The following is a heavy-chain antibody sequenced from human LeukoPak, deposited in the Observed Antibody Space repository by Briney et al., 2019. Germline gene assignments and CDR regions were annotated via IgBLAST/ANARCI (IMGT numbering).Heavy chain of an antibody. D-gene: IGHD3-22*01. J-gene: IGHJ4*02. CDR2: FDPEDGET. V-gene: IGHV1-24*01. CDR1: GYTLTELS. Sequence: ASVTVSRKVSGYTLTELSMHWVRQAPGKGLEWMGGFDPEDGETIYAQKFQGRVTMTEDTSTDTAYMELSSLRSEDTAVYYCAADYYDSSGYYSPIDYWGQGTLVTVSS. CDR3: AADYYDSSGYYSPIDY.